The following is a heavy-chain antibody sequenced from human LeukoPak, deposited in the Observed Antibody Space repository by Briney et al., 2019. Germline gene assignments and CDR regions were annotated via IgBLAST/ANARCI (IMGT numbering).Heavy chain of an antibody. CDR3: ARDQSDSGSYSDAFDI. D-gene: IGHD1-26*01. Sequence: GGSLRLSCAASGFTLDDYGMSWVRQAPGKGLEWVSGINWNGGSTGYADSVKGRFTISRDNAKNSLYLQMNSLRAEDTALYYCARDQSDSGSYSDAFDIWGQGTMVTVSS. V-gene: IGHV3-20*04. J-gene: IGHJ3*02. CDR2: INWNGGST. CDR1: GFTLDDYG.